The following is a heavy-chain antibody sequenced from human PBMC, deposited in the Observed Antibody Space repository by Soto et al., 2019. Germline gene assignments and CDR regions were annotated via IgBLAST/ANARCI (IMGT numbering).Heavy chain of an antibody. D-gene: IGHD2-2*03. CDR2: IYSSGNT. V-gene: IGHV4-39*01. CDR3: ARLNGYCVSTNCHGYYGMDV. Sequence: PSETVSLTCTFSGGSVSSKSYSWGWVRQSPGKGLEWIGTIYSSGNTYYNPSLLSRVTISVDTSKNEFSLRLSSVIAADTAVYYCARLNGYCVSTNCHGYYGMDVWGQGTTVT. CDR1: GGSVSSKSYS. J-gene: IGHJ6*02.